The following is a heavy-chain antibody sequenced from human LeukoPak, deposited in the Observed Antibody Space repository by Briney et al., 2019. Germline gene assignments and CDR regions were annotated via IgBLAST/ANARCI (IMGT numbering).Heavy chain of an antibody. CDR3: ARDRDSVVPAATLDY. CDR1: GGSISSYY. D-gene: IGHD2-2*01. V-gene: IGHV4-4*07. CDR2: IYTSGST. Sequence: PSETLSLTCTVSGGSISSYYWGWIRQPAGKGLEWIGRIYTSGSTNYNPSLKSRVTMSVDTSKNQFSLKLSSVTAADTAVYYCARDRDSVVPAATLDYWGQGTLVTVSS. J-gene: IGHJ4*02.